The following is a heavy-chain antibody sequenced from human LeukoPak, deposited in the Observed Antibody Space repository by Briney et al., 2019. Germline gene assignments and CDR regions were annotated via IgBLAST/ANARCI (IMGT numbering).Heavy chain of an antibody. CDR3: AREGGPYRPLDY. J-gene: IGHJ4*02. CDR2: IYQSGSP. V-gene: IGHV4-30-2*01. CDR1: GGSISSGDNS. Sequence: PSETLSLTCAVSGGSISSGDNSWSWIRQPPGKGLEWIGYIYQSGSPYYNPSLKSRVIISVDRSKNQFSLRVNSVTAADTAVYYCAREGGPYRPLDYTGQGTLVTVSS.